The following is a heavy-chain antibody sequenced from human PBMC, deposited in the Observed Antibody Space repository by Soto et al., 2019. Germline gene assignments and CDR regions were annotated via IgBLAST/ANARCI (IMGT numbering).Heavy chain of an antibody. V-gene: IGHV4-59*01. D-gene: IGHD3-10*01. CDR2: IYYSGST. Sequence: SQTLSLTCTASGSSIRSYYWSWIRQPPGKGLEWFGYIYYSGSTNYNPSLKTRVTISVDTSKNHFSLKMSSLTAADKAVYYCAREKDGSGSCSSWYYFGYLDKRTRITVSS. J-gene: IGHJ4*02. CDR3: AREKDGSGSCSSWYYFGY. CDR1: GSSIRSYY.